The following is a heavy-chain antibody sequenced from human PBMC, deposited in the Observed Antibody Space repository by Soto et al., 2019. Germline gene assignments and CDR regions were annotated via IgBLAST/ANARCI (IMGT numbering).Heavy chain of an antibody. V-gene: IGHV3-21*01. CDR3: ARDSIAARVDYYYGMDV. CDR2: ISSSSSYI. Sequence: GRSLRLSCAASGFTFSSYSMNWARQAPGKGLEWVSSISSSSSYIYYADSVKGRFTISRDNAKNSLYLQMNSLRAEDTAVYYCARDSIAARVDYYYGMDVWGQGTTVTVSS. J-gene: IGHJ6*02. D-gene: IGHD6-6*01. CDR1: GFTFSSYS.